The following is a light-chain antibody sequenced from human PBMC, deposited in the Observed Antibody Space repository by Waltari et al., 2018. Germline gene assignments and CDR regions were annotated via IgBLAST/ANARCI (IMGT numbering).Light chain of an antibody. Sequence: QSALTQPPSVSAAPGQKVTISCSGSTSSIGKYSVSWYQQLPGTAPKLLIYDSRKRPSGIPGRFSASKSGTSATLEISGLRPEDEAHYYCEAGDDRLTAEVFGTGTEVTVL. CDR1: TSSIGKYS. J-gene: IGLJ1*01. CDR2: DSR. CDR3: EAGDDRLTAEV. V-gene: IGLV1-51*01.